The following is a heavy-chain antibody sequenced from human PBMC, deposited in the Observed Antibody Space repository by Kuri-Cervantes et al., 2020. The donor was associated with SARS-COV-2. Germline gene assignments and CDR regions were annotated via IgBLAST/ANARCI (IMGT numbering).Heavy chain of an antibody. CDR3: ARDPYRGESTFDY. D-gene: IGHD3-10*01. Sequence: ESLKISCTVSGGSITDYDWSWLRQSPGKGLEWIGYFYYSGRTNYNPSLEGRVTISVDTSKSQVSLRLTSVTAADTAVYFCARDPYRGESTFDYWGQGTLVTVSS. CDR2: FYYSGRT. J-gene: IGHJ4*02. CDR1: GGSITDYD. V-gene: IGHV4-59*01.